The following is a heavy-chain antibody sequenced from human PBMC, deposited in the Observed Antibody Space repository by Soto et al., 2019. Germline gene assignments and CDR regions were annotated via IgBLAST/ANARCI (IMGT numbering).Heavy chain of an antibody. CDR1: GYTFTSYT. V-gene: IGHV1-3*04. CDR2: INTGNGNT. CDR3: AREEVGYLSRHFDF. D-gene: IGHD1-26*01. J-gene: IGHJ4*02. Sequence: ASVKVSCKASGYTFTSYTIQWVRQAPGQRLEWMGWINTGNGNTRYSQTFQGRVTLTRDTSANTAYMELGSLRSEDTAVYYCAREEVGYLSRHFDFWGQGTLVTVSS.